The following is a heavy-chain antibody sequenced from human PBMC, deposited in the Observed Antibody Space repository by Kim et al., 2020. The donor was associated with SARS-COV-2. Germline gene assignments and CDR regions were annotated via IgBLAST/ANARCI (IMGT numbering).Heavy chain of an antibody. V-gene: IGHV1-18*01. J-gene: IGHJ3*02. CDR3: PRDDGIAARPENAFDI. CDR2: ISAYNGNT. CDR1: GYTFTSYG. D-gene: IGHD6-6*01. Sequence: ASVKVSCKASGYTFTSYGISWVRQAPGQGLEWMGWISAYNGNTNYAQKLQGRVTMTTDTSTSTAYMELRSLRSDDTAVYYCPRDDGIAARPENAFDIWGQGTMVTVSS.